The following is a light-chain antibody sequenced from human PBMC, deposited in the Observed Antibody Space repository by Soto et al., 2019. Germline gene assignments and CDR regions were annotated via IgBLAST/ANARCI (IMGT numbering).Light chain of an antibody. CDR1: SSDIGAGSE. V-gene: IGLV1-40*01. CDR3: QSYDNSLSAYV. Sequence: PSLSGAPGQRVTISCTGSSSDIGAGSEVHWYQQLPGTAPKLLIFGSTNRPSGVPDRFSGSKSATSASLAITGLQAEDEADYYCQSYDNSLSAYVFGTGTKLTVL. J-gene: IGLJ1*01. CDR2: GST.